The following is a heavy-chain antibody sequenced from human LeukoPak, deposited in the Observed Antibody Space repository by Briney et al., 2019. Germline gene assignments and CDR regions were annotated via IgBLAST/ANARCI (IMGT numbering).Heavy chain of an antibody. Sequence: SQTLSLTCAISGDSVSSNSAAWNWIRQSPSRGLEWLGRTYYRSKWYNDYAVSVKSRITINPDTSKNQFSLQLNSVTPEDTAVYYCARDRGTGGQLWYLGARLRTYYYYGMDVWGQGTTVTVSS. CDR3: ARDRGTGGQLWYLGARLRTYYYYGMDV. CDR1: GDSVSSNSAA. J-gene: IGHJ6*02. CDR2: TYYRSKWYN. V-gene: IGHV6-1*01. D-gene: IGHD5-18*01.